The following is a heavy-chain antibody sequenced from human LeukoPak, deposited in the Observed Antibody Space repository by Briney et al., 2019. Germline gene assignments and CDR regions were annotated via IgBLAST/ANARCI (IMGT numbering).Heavy chain of an antibody. Sequence: PSETLSLTCTVSGGSISSYYWSWIRQPPGKGPEWVGYIFYSGSTIYNPSLKSRVTMSVDTSKNQFSLKLSSVTAADTAVYYCARRRWGGPDAFDIWGQGTMVTVSS. V-gene: IGHV4-59*08. J-gene: IGHJ3*02. CDR1: GGSISSYY. CDR3: ARRRWGGPDAFDI. CDR2: IFYSGST. D-gene: IGHD7-27*01.